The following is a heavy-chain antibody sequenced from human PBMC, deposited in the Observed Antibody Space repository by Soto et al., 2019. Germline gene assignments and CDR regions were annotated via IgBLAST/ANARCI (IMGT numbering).Heavy chain of an antibody. V-gene: IGHV3-30*18. CDR1: GFTFSSYG. J-gene: IGHJ4*02. CDR2: ISYDGSNK. Sequence: GGSLRLSCAASGFTFSSYGMHWVRQAPGKGLEWVAVISYDGSNKYYADSVKGRFTISRDNSKNTLYLQMNSLRAEDTAVYYCAKVLVPYYGSDRAPFDYWGQGTLVTVSS. CDR3: AKVLVPYYGSDRAPFDY. D-gene: IGHD3-10*01.